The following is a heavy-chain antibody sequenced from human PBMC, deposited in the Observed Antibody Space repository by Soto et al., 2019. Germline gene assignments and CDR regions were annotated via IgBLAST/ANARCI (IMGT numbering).Heavy chain of an antibody. CDR2: IYPGDSET. J-gene: IGHJ6*02. D-gene: IGHD3-22*01. V-gene: IGHV5-51*01. CDR3: ARQYYDTSNYYGRMDV. CDR1: GYIFTTYW. Sequence: PGESLKISCKGSGYIFTTYWIGWVRQMPGKGLEWMGIIYPGDSETTYSPSFKGQVTISADKSISTAYLQWSSLKASDTAMYYCARQYYDTSNYYGRMDVWGQGTTVTVSS.